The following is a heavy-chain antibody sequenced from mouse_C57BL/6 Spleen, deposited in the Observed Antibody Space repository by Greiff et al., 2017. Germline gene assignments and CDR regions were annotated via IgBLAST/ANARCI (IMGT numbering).Heavy chain of an antibody. J-gene: IGHJ3*01. D-gene: IGHD2-4*01. CDR1: GYTFTSYW. V-gene: IGHV1-72*01. CDR3: AREGYDSLFAY. CDR2: IDTNSGGT. Sequence: QVQLQQPGAELVKPGASVKLSCKASGYTFTSYWMHWVKQRPGRGLEWIGRIDTNSGGTKYNEKFKSKATLTVDKPSSTAYMQLSSLTSEDSAVYYWAREGYDSLFAYWGQGTLVTVSA.